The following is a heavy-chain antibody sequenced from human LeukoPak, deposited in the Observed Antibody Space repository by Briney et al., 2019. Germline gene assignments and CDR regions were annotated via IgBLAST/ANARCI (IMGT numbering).Heavy chain of an antibody. J-gene: IGHJ4*02. Sequence: GEYLKISCKGSGYSFTSYWIGWVRQMPGKGLEWMRIIYPGDSDTRYSPSFQGQVTISADKSISTAYLQWSSLKASDTAMYYCARSQSSSITIFGVVIRTIDYWGQGTLVTVSS. V-gene: IGHV5-51*01. CDR2: IYPGDSDT. D-gene: IGHD3-3*01. CDR1: GYSFTSYW. CDR3: ARSQSSSITIFGVVIRTIDY.